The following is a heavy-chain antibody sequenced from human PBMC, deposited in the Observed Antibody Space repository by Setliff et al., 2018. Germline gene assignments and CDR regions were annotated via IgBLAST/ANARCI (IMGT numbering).Heavy chain of an antibody. Sequence: SETLSLTCAVSGASISSGSYYWIWIRQPAGEGLEWIGRIYTSGSTNYNPSLKRRVTISLEMSKNQFSLTLSSVTAADTAVYYCARARPATIAGVVPGVADFGIDVWGQGTTVTVS. V-gene: IGHV4-61*02. J-gene: IGHJ6*02. CDR2: IYTSGST. CDR3: ARARPATIAGVVPGVADFGIDV. D-gene: IGHD2-2*01. CDR1: GASISSGSYY.